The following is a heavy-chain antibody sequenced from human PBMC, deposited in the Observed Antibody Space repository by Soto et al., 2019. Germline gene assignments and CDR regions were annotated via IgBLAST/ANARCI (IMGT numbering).Heavy chain of an antibody. D-gene: IGHD5-12*01. Sequence: PSETLSLTCAVYGGSFSGYYWSWIRQPPGKGLEWIGEINHSGSTNYNPSLKSRVTISVDTSKNQFSLKLSSVTAADTAVYYCARNSVFGYSGYDTFDYWGQGTLVSVSS. CDR2: INHSGST. V-gene: IGHV4-34*01. CDR1: GGSFSGYY. J-gene: IGHJ4*02. CDR3: ARNSVFGYSGYDTFDY.